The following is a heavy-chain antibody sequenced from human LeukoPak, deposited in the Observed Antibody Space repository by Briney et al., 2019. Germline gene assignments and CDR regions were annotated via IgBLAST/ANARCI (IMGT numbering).Heavy chain of an antibody. Sequence: PGGSLRLSCAASGFTFSSYWMSWVRQAPGKGLEWVANIKQDGSEKYYVDSVKGRFTISRDNAKNSLYLQMNSLRAEDTAVYYCARRVMVYSTSSLGYWGQGTLVTVSS. CDR2: IKQDGSEK. CDR1: GFTFSSYW. J-gene: IGHJ4*02. CDR3: ARRVMVYSTSSLGY. D-gene: IGHD6-13*01. V-gene: IGHV3-7*05.